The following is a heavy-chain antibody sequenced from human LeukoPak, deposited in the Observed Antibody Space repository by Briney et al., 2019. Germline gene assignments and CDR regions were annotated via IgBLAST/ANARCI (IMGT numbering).Heavy chain of an antibody. CDR2: ISGSGGST. J-gene: IGHJ4*02. D-gene: IGHD3-22*01. CDR1: GFTFSSYA. CDR3: AKGGSGYLLIDY. Sequence: PGGSLRVSCAASGFTFSSYAMSWVRQAPGNGLEWVSAISGSGGSTYYADSVKGRFTISRDNSKNTLCLQMNSLRAEDTAVYYCAKGGSGYLLIDYWGQGTLVTVSS. V-gene: IGHV3-23*01.